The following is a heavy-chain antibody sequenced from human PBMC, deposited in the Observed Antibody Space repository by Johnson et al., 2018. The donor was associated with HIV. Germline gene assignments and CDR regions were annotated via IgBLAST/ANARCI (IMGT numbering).Heavy chain of an antibody. D-gene: IGHD3-10*01. CDR2: IYSGGSK. CDR3: AREGQEFNDAFDI. V-gene: IGHV3-66*02. CDR1: GFTFDNAW. J-gene: IGHJ3*02. Sequence: EVQLVESGGGLVKPGGSLRLSCATSGFTFDNAWMTWVRQAPGKGLEWVSVIYSGGSKYYADSAEGRFTISSDNSKNKLFLQMNSQRAEDTAGYYCAREGQEFNDAFDIWGQGTMVTVSS.